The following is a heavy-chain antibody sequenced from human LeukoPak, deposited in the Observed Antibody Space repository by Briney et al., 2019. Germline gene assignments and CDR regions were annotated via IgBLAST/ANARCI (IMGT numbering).Heavy chain of an antibody. V-gene: IGHV4-59*01. CDR2: IYYSGST. D-gene: IGHD3-9*01. J-gene: IGHJ2*01. CDR1: GGSISSYY. CDR3: ARVPYYDILTGYTPWWYFDL. Sequence: PSETLSLTCTVSGGSISSYYWSWIRQPPGKGLEWIGYIYYSGSTNYNPSLKSRVTISVDTSKNQFSLKLSSVTAADTAVYYCARVPYYDILTGYTPWWYFDLWGRGTLVTVSS.